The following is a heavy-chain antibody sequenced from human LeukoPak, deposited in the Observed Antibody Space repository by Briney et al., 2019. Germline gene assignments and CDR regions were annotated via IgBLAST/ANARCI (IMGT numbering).Heavy chain of an antibody. CDR2: ISAYNGNT. J-gene: IGHJ4*02. Sequence: ASVRVSCMASGYTFTSYGISRVRQAPGQGLERMGWISAYNGNTNYAQKLQGRVTMTTDTSTSTAYMELRSLRSDDTAVYYSARDKGRKGYGSGSYLDPDFDYWGQGTLVTVSS. D-gene: IGHD3-10*01. V-gene: IGHV1-18*01. CDR1: GYTFTSYG. CDR3: ARDKGRKGYGSGSYLDPDFDY.